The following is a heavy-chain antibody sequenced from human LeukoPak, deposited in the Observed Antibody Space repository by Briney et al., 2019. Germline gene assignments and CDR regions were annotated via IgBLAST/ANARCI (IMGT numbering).Heavy chain of an antibody. CDR3: ASLTRVPAAIGWFDP. CDR2: IKQDGSEK. V-gene: IGHV3-7*01. Sequence: GGSLRLSCTAYRFTFSSYWMSWVRQAPGKGLEWLANIKQDGSEKYYVDSVKGRFTISRDNAKNSLYLQMNSLRAEDTAVYYCASLTRVPAAIGWFDPWGPGTLVTVSS. CDR1: RFTFSSYW. D-gene: IGHD2-2*02. J-gene: IGHJ5*02.